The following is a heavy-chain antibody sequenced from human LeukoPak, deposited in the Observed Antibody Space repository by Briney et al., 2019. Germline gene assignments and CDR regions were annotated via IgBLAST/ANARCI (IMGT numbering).Heavy chain of an antibody. V-gene: IGHV4-59*08. J-gene: IGHJ4*02. CDR1: GGCISSYH. CDR3: ASSTAALSHTTF. D-gene: IGHD6-6*01. CDR2: IYYSGST. Sequence: SETLSLTCTVSGGCISSYHWSWIRQPPGKGLEWIGYIYYSGSTNYKPSLKSRVTISVDTSKNQFSLKLSSVTAADTAVYYCASSTAALSHTTFWGQGTLVTVFS.